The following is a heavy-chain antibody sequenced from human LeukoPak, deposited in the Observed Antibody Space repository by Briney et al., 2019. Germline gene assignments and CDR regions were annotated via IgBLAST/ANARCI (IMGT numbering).Heavy chain of an antibody. V-gene: IGHV4-59*01. CDR3: ARRTDSGSWYFDL. J-gene: IGHJ2*01. Sequence: SETLSLTCTVSGGSIRNYYWSWIRQPPGMGLEWIGNIYYSGSTNYIPSLKSRVTISVETSKNQFSLNLSSVTAADTAVYYCARRTDSGSWYFDLWGRGTLVTVSS. CDR1: GGSIRNYY. CDR2: IYYSGST. D-gene: IGHD6-6*01.